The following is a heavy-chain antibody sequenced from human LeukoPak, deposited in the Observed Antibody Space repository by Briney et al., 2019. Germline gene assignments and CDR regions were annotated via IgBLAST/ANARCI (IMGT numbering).Heavy chain of an antibody. CDR1: GFTFSSYG. CDR2: IRYDGSNK. D-gene: IGHD3-3*01. J-gene: IGHJ4*02. CDR3: AKEFAYYDFWSGPLGVPDY. Sequence: GGSLRLSCAASGFTFSSYGMHWVRQAPGKGLEWVAFIRYDGSNKYYADSVKGRFTISRDNSKNMLYLQMNSLRAEDTAVYYCAKEFAYYDFWSGPLGVPDYWGQGTLVTVSS. V-gene: IGHV3-30*02.